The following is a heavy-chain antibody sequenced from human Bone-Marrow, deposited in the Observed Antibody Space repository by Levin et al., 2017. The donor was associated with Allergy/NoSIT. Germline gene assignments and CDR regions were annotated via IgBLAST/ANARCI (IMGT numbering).Heavy chain of an antibody. CDR3: ARGHNLK. D-gene: IGHD1-20*01. Sequence: KPGGSLRLSCAASGFSFSTFTMNWVRQAPGKGLEWVSSIIGSGSFINYADSVKGRFTISRDNAKNSLYLHMNSLRVEDTAVYYCARGHNLKWGQGTLVTVSS. J-gene: IGHJ4*02. CDR2: IIGSGSFI. V-gene: IGHV3-21*01. CDR1: GFSFSTFT.